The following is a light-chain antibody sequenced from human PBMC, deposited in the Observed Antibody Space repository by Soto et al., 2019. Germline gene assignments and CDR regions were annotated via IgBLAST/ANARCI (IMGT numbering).Light chain of an antibody. CDR3: QEYDNWPTWT. J-gene: IGKJ1*01. Sequence: EIVLTQSPVTLSVSPGERATLSCRASQSVSSNLAWYQQKRGQAPRLLIYAASMRPTGIPARFSGSGSETEFTLTISSLQSEDFAVYYCQEYDNWPTWTFGQGTKVEAK. CDR2: AAS. V-gene: IGKV3-15*01. CDR1: QSVSSN.